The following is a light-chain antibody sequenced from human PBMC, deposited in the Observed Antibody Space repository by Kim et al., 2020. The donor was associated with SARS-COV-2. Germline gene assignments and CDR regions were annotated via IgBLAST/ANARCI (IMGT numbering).Light chain of an antibody. V-gene: IGKV1-5*03. Sequence: SASVGDSVTITCRASQSVYTWLAWYQQKPGKTPNLLIDKASYLQNGAPSRFSGSGSGTEFTLTINSLQPDDFATYYCQQYNAYPWTFGQGTKVDIK. CDR2: KAS. CDR1: QSVYTW. CDR3: QQYNAYPWT. J-gene: IGKJ1*01.